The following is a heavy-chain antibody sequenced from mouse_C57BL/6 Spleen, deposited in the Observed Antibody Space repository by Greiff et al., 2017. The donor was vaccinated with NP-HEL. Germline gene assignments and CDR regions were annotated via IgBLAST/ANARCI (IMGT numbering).Heavy chain of an antibody. CDR2: IYPGDGDT. J-gene: IGHJ2*01. Sequence: VQLQQSGPELVKPGASVKISCKASGYAFSSSWMNWVKQRPGKGLEWIGRIYPGDGDTNYNGKFKGKATLTADKSSSTAYMHLCSLTSEDSAVYFCARSYINYVGYFDYWGQGTTLTVSS. V-gene: IGHV1-82*01. CDR1: GYAFSSSW. CDR3: ARSYINYVGYFDY. D-gene: IGHD2-5*01.